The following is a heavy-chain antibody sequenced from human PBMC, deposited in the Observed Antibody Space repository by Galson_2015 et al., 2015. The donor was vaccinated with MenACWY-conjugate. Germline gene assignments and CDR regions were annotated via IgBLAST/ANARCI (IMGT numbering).Heavy chain of an antibody. D-gene: IGHD5-12*01. CDR2: IQNDGSIT. CDR1: GFTFSSYG. CDR3: AKAPHVNIVATPPDY. V-gene: IGHV3-33*03. J-gene: IGHJ4*02. Sequence: SLRLSCAASGFTFSSYGMHWVRQAPGKGLEWVAAIQNDGSITYYADSVKGRFAISRDQSKNTVYLEVNSLRADDTAVFYCAKAPHVNIVATPPDYWGQGTLVTVSS.